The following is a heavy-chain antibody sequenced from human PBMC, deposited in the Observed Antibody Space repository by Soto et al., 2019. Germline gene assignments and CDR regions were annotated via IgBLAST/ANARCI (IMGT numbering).Heavy chain of an antibody. Sequence: QVQLVQSGAEVKKPGASVKVSCKASGYTFTSYYMHWVRQAPGQGLEGMGIINPSGGSTSYAQKFRGRVTMTRDTSTSTVYMELSSLRSEDTAVYYCARGYCSGGSCYLFDYWGQGTLVTVSS. D-gene: IGHD2-15*01. V-gene: IGHV1-46*03. CDR1: GYTFTSYY. CDR3: ARGYCSGGSCYLFDY. J-gene: IGHJ4*02. CDR2: INPSGGST.